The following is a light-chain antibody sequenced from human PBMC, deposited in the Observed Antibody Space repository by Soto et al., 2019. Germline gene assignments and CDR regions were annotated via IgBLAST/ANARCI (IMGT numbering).Light chain of an antibody. CDR2: DNN. J-gene: IGLJ3*02. CDR3: AAWDSALTAVV. CDR1: TSNIGNNY. Sequence: QSVLTQPPSVSAAPGQKVTISCSGSTSNIGNNYVSWYQQLPGTVPKVLIYDNNKRPSGIPDRFSGSKSDTSATLDITGLLTGDEADYYCAAWDSALTAVVFGGGTKVTVL. V-gene: IGLV1-51*01.